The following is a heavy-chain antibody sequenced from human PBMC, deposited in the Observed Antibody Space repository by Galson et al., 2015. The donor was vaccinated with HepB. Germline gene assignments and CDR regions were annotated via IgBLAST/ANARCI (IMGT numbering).Heavy chain of an antibody. V-gene: IGHV2-70*04. Sequence: ALVKPTQTLTLTCTFSGFSLSTNALRVSWIRQPPGKALEWLARHDWDDDKFYSTSLRTRLTISKDTSKNQVVLTMTNMDPVDTATYHRARGTDGYLFDYWGQGTQVTVSS. D-gene: IGHD5-24*01. CDR3: ARGTDGYLFDY. CDR2: HDWDDDK. CDR1: GFSLSTNALR. J-gene: IGHJ4*02.